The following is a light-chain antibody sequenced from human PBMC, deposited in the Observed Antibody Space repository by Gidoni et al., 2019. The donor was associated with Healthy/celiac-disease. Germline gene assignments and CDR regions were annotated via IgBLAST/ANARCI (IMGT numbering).Light chain of an antibody. CDR1: QSVSSN. CDR3: QQYNNWPTRYT. V-gene: IGKV3-15*01. CDR2: GAS. Sequence: VITLSPSTLSLPPVERATLSCRASQSVSSNLAWYQQKPGQAPRLLIYGASTRATGIPARFRGSGSGTEFTLTISSLQSEDVAVDYCQQYNNWPTRYTFGQGTKLEIK. J-gene: IGKJ2*01.